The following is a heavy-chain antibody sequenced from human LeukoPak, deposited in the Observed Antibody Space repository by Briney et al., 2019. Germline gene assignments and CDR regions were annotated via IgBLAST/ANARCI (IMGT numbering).Heavy chain of an antibody. CDR2: AYYSGST. Sequence: SGTLSLTCSVFDGSISNYYWSWIRQPPGKGLEWIGYAYYSGSTTYNPSLESRVTISVDTSKNQFSLKLTAVTAADTAVYYCARNSAVATSRSWFDPWGQGTLVTVSS. J-gene: IGHJ5*02. CDR3: ARNSAVATSRSWFDP. CDR1: DGSISNYY. V-gene: IGHV4-59*08. D-gene: IGHD6-19*01.